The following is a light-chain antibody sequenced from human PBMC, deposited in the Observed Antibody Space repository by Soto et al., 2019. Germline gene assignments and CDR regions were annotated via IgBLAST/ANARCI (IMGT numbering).Light chain of an antibody. CDR1: QSVSSSY. V-gene: IGKV3-20*01. Sequence: ETVLPQSPGTLSLSTGERATLSCRASQSVSSSYLAWYQQKPGQAPRLLIYGASSRATGIPDRFSGTGSETDFTLTISRLEPEDFAVYYCQQYDNSPITFGQGTRLEIK. CDR2: GAS. J-gene: IGKJ5*01. CDR3: QQYDNSPIT.